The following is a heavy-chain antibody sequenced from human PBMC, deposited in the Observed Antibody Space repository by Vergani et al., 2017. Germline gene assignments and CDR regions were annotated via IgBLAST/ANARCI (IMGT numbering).Heavy chain of an antibody. V-gene: IGHV4-39*07. CDR2: INHSGST. J-gene: IGHJ4*02. CDR1: GGSIRSTFYY. D-gene: IGHD6-19*01. CDR3: ARLTRYSSGWYFDY. Sequence: QLQLQESDPGLVKPSETLSLTCTVSGGSIRSTFYYWGWIRQPPGKGLEWIGEINHSGSTNYNPSLKSRVTISVDTSKNQFSLKLSSVTAADTAVYYCARLTRYSSGWYFDYWGQGTLVTVSS.